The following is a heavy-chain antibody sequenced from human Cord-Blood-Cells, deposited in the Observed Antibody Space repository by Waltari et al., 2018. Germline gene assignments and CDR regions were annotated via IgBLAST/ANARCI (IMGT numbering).Heavy chain of an antibody. CDR2: IIPILGIA. CDR3: ARVISNTRYSGYPDADNWFDP. V-gene: IGHV1-69*09. J-gene: IGHJ5*02. Sequence: QVQLVQSGAEVEKPGSSVKVSCKAAGGTFSSYAISSLRQAPGAGLEWMGRIIPILGIANYAQKFQGRVTITADKSTSTAYMELSSLRSEDTAVYYCARVISNTRYSGYPDADNWFDPWGQGTLVTVSS. CDR1: GGTFSSYA. D-gene: IGHD5-12*01.